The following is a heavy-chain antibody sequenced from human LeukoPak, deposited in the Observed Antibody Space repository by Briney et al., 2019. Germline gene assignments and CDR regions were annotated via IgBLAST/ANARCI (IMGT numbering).Heavy chain of an antibody. CDR2: ISSSSSYI. D-gene: IGHD4-17*01. CDR1: GFTFSSYS. J-gene: IGHJ6*03. V-gene: IGHV3-21*01. CDR3: ARVGDYVGNYYYYYMDV. Sequence: GSLRLSCAASGFTFSSYSMNWVRQAPGKGLEWVPSISSSSSYIYYADSVKGRFTISRDNAKNSLYLQMNSLRAEDTAVYYCARVGDYVGNYYYYYMDVWGKGTTVTVSS.